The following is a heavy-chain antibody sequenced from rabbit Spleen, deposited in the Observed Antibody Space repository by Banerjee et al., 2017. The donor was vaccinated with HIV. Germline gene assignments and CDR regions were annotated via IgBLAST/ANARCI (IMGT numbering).Heavy chain of an antibody. CDR1: GFPFSNKAV. CDR2: INAVTGKA. Sequence: QEQLTETGGGLVQPGGSLTLTCKASGFPFSNKAVMCWVRQAPGKGLEWIACINAVTGKAVYASWAKGRFTFSKTSSTTVALQMTSLTAADTATYFCARDTGSSFSSYGMDLWGPGTLVTVS. V-gene: IGHV1S45*01. J-gene: IGHJ6*01. D-gene: IGHD8-1*01. CDR3: ARDTGSSFSSYGMDL.